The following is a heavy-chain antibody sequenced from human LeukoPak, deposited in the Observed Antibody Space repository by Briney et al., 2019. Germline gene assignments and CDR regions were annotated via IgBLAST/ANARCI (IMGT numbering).Heavy chain of an antibody. CDR2: IRSKAYGGTT. J-gene: IGHJ4*02. CDR1: GFTFGDYA. D-gene: IGHD6-25*01. V-gene: IGHV3-49*03. CDR3: TRPTYFGYPPY. Sequence: GGSLRFSCTASGFTFGDYAKSWFRQAPGKGLEWVGFIRSKAYGGTTEYAASVKGRFTISRDDSKSIAYLQMNSLKTEDTAVYYCTRPTYFGYPPYWGQGTLVTVSS.